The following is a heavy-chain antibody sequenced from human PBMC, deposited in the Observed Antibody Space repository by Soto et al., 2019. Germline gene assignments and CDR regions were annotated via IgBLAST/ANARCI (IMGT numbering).Heavy chain of an antibody. D-gene: IGHD4-4*01. Sequence: PSQTLSLTCAISGDSVSSNRAAWNWIRQSPSRGLEWLGRTYYRSKWYNDYALFVKSRISINPDTSKNQFSLHLNSVTPDDTAVYYCARDTPDFHSAFDCWGQGTPVTVSS. J-gene: IGHJ4*02. CDR1: GDSVSSNRAA. V-gene: IGHV6-1*01. CDR3: ARDTPDFHSAFDC. CDR2: TYYRSKWYN.